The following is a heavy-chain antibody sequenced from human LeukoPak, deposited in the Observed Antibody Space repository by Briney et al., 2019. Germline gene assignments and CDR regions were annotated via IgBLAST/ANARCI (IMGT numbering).Heavy chain of an antibody. D-gene: IGHD3-10*01. CDR1: GFTFSSYS. CDR2: ISSSSSYI. J-gene: IGHJ4*02. CDR3: ASSGSGSAVDY. Sequence: GGSLRLSCAASGFTFSSYSMNWVRQAPGKGLEWVSSISSSSSYIYYADSVEGRFTISRDNAKNSLYLQMNSLRAEDTAVYYCASSGSGSAVDYWGQGTLVTVSS. V-gene: IGHV3-21*01.